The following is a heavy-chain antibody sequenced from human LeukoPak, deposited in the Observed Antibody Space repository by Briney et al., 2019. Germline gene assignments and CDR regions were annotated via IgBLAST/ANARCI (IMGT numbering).Heavy chain of an antibody. CDR1: GGSISSYY. D-gene: IGHD1-1*01. CDR2: TYYSGST. V-gene: IGHV4-59*01. CDR3: ARDGLTGGAFDI. Sequence: TSETLSLTCTVSGGSISSYYWSWIRQPPGKGLEWIGYTYYSGSTNYNPSLKSRVTISVDTSKNQFSLKLSSVTAADTAVYYCARDGLTGGAFDIWGQGTMVTVSS. J-gene: IGHJ3*02.